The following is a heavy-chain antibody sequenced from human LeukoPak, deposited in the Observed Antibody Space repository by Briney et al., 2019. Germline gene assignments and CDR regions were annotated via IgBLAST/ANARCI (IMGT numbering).Heavy chain of an antibody. CDR1: GGSFSGYY. CDR2: INHSGST. J-gene: IGHJ4*02. D-gene: IGHD1-1*01. CDR3: ARERNANDY. Sequence: SETLSLTCAVYGGSFSGYYWSWIRQPPGKGLEWIREINHSGSTNYNPSLKSRVTISVDTSKNQFSLKLSSVTAADTAVYYCARERNANDYWGQGTLVTVSS. V-gene: IGHV4-34*01.